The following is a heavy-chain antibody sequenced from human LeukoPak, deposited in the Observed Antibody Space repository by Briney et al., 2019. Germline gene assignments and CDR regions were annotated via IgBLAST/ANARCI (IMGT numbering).Heavy chain of an antibody. CDR1: GFTFSSYG. V-gene: IGHV3-30*18. J-gene: IGHJ6*02. CDR2: ISYDGSNK. Sequence: GGSLRLSCAASGFTFSSYGMPWVRQAPGKGLEWVAVISYDGSNKYYADSVKGRFTISRDNSKNTLYLQMNSLRAEDTAVYYCAKERIGSGWYPIYYYYYGMDVWGQGTTVTVSS. CDR3: AKERIGSGWYPIYYYYYGMDV. D-gene: IGHD6-19*01.